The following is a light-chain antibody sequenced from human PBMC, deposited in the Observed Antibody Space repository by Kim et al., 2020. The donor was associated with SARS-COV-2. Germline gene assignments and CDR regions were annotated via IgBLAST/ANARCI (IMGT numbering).Light chain of an antibody. Sequence: ATINCKSSQSVLYRSNNRNNLAWYQQKPGQPPKLLIYGASIRESGVPDRFSGSGSGTDFTLTISSLQAEDVAIYYCQQYQSTPRTFGQGTKVDIK. CDR3: QQYQSTPRT. V-gene: IGKV4-1*01. J-gene: IGKJ1*01. CDR2: GAS. CDR1: QSVLYRSNNRNN.